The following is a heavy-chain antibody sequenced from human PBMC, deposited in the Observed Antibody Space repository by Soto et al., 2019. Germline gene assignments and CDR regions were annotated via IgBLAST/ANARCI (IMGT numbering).Heavy chain of an antibody. J-gene: IGHJ6*03. CDR1: GFTFSSYG. D-gene: IGHD3-9*01. V-gene: IGHV3-33*01. CDR2: IWYDGSNK. Sequence: GGSLRLSCAASGFTFSSYGMHWVRQAPGKGLEWVAVIWYDGSNKYYADSVKGRFTISRDNSKNTLYLQMNSLRAEDTAVYYCASKRTIRYFDWYLTPDYMEVWGKGTTVTVSS. CDR3: ASKRTIRYFDWYLTPDYMEV.